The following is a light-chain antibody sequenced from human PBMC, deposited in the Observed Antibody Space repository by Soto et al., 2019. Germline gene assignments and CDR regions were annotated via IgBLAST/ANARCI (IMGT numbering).Light chain of an antibody. J-gene: IGKJ2*01. V-gene: IGKV3-11*01. Sequence: EIVLTQSPATLALSPEDRATLSCRASQSISSHLAWYQQKTGQAPRLLIYDASNRAPGIPTRFTGSGSGTDFTLAISSLEPEDFAVYYCQQCTNWPPEYTFGQGTRVEIK. CDR2: DAS. CDR3: QQCTNWPPEYT. CDR1: QSISSH.